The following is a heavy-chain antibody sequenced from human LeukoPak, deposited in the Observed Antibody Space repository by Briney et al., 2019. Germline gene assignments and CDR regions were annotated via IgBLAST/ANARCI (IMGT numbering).Heavy chain of an antibody. J-gene: IGHJ4*02. CDR3: ARGGLRYFDWLSPGLDY. D-gene: IGHD3-9*01. V-gene: IGHV4-4*09. CDR2: IYTSGST. Sequence: PSETLSLTCTVSGGSISSYYWSWIRQPPGKGLEWIGYIYTSGSTNYNPSLKSRVTISVDTSKSQFSLKLSSVTAADTAVYYCARGGLRYFDWLSPGLDYWGQGTLVTVSS. CDR1: GGSISSYY.